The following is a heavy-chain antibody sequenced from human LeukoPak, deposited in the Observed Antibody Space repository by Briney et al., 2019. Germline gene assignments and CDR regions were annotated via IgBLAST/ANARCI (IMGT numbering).Heavy chain of an antibody. CDR2: IYWDDDK. V-gene: IGHV2-5*02. Sequence: SGPTLVNPTQTLTLTCTFSGFSLSTSGVGVGWIRQPPGKALEWLALIYWDDDKRYSPSLKSRLTITKDTSKNQVVLTMTNMDPVDTATYYCAHSICGYSYGPGNAYFDYWGQGTLVTVSS. CDR1: GFSLSTSGVG. CDR3: AHSICGYSYGPGNAYFDY. D-gene: IGHD5-18*01. J-gene: IGHJ4*02.